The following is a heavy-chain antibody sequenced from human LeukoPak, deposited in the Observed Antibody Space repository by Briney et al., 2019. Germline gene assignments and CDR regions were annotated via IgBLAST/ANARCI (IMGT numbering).Heavy chain of an antibody. CDR1: GYPFTGYY. CDR3: ARTSGYDFGTDFDY. V-gene: IGHV1-2*02. J-gene: IGHJ4*02. CDR2: INPDSGGT. D-gene: IGHD5-12*01. Sequence: ASVKVSCKASGYPFTGYYLHWVRQAPGQGLEWMGWINPDSGGTDYEQKFQGRVTTTRDTSISTAYMELSRLRSDDTAVYYCARTSGYDFGTDFDYWGQGTLVTVSS.